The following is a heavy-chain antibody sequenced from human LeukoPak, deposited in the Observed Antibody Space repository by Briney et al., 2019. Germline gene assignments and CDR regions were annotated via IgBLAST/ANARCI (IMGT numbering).Heavy chain of an antibody. CDR2: IYYSVST. CDR1: VGSVSSGDYY. V-gene: IGHV4-30-4*08. D-gene: IGHD3-22*01. Sequence: SETLSLTCTVSVGSVSSGDYYWSWIRQPPGKGLKWIGYIYYSVSTYYNPSLKNRVTISVDTSKNQFSLKLSSVTAADTAVYYCAEVLYSYDSSGLGWFDPWGQGTLVTVSS. CDR3: AEVLYSYDSSGLGWFDP. J-gene: IGHJ5*02.